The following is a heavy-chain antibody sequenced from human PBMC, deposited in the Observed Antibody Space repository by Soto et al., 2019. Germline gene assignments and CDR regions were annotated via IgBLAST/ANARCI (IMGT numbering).Heavy chain of an antibody. V-gene: IGHV3-9*01. J-gene: IGHJ4*02. Sequence: EVQLVESGGGLVQPGRSLRLSCAASGFTFDDYAMHWVRQAPGKGLEWVSGISWNSGSIGYADSVKGRFTISRDNTKNSLYLQMNRLRAEETALYYGAKDMDSDYYGSGSLDYWGQGTMVTVSS. CDR3: AKDMDSDYYGSGSLDY. D-gene: IGHD3-10*01. CDR1: GFTFDDYA. CDR2: ISWNSGSI.